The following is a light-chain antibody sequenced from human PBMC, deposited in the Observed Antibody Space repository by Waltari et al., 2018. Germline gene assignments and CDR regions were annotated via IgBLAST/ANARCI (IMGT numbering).Light chain of an antibody. J-gene: IGKJ3*01. Sequence: IQLTQSPSSLSASVGDRVTITCRASQGISSYLAWYQQKPGKAPELLIYAASTLQSGVPSRFSDSGSGTDFTLTISSLQPDDFATYYCLQLNSYPLSFGPGTKVDVK. V-gene: IGKV1-9*01. CDR1: QGISSY. CDR2: AAS. CDR3: LQLNSYPLS.